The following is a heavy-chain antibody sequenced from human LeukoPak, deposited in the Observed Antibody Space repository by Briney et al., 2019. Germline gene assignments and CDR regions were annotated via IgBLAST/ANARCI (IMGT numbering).Heavy chain of an antibody. J-gene: IGHJ3*02. CDR2: IYYSGST. D-gene: IGHD3-22*01. Sequence: NTSETLSLTCTVSGVSISGSSYYWGWIRQPPGKGLEWIGSIYYSGSTNYNPSLKSRVTISVDTSKNQFSLKLSSVTAADTAVYYCARDFRYYDSSGYYAFDIWGQGTMVTVSS. CDR1: GVSISGSSYY. CDR3: ARDFRYYDSSGYYAFDI. V-gene: IGHV4-39*07.